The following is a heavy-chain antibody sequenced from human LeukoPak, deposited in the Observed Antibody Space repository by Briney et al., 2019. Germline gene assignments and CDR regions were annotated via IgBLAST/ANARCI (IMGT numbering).Heavy chain of an antibody. J-gene: IGHJ5*02. CDR3: ARLPTLDYDFWSGYYPNWFDP. CDR2: IYYSGST. CDR1: GGSISSGGYY. V-gene: IGHV4-31*03. D-gene: IGHD3-3*01. Sequence: SQTLSLTCTVSGGSISSGGYYWSWIRQHPGKGLEWIGYIYYSGSTNYNPSLKSRVTISVDTSKNQFSLKLSSVTAADTAVYYCARLPTLDYDFWSGYYPNWFDPWGQGTLVTVSS.